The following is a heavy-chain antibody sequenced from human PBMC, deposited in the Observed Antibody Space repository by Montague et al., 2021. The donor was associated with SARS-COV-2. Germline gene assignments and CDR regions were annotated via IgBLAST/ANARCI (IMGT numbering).Heavy chain of an antibody. D-gene: IGHD1-1*01. CDR1: GFSLSTSGMC. V-gene: IGHV2-70*01. CDR2: IDWDDDK. Sequence: PALVKPTQTLTLTCTFSGFSLSTSGMCVSWIRQPPGKALEWLALIDWDDDKYYSTSLKTRLTISKDTSKNQVVLTMTNMDPVDTATYYCARIRDNWNGDYCYGMDVWGQGTTVTVSS. CDR3: ARIRDNWNGDYCYGMDV. J-gene: IGHJ6*02.